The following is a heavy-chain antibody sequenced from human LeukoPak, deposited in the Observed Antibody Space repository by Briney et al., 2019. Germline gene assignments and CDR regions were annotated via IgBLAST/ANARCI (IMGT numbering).Heavy chain of an antibody. Sequence: PSETLSLTCTVSGGSINSYYWSWIRQPAGVGLEWIGRIYTSGNTNYNPSLKSRVTMSVDTSKTQCSLKLTSVTAADTAVYYCASHHAGIDYWGQGALVTVSP. V-gene: IGHV4-4*07. D-gene: IGHD1-14*01. CDR3: ASHHAGIDY. J-gene: IGHJ4*02. CDR1: GGSINSYY. CDR2: IYTSGNT.